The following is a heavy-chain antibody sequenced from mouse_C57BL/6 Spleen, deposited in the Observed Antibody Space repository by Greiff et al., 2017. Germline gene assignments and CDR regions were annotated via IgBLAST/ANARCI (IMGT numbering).Heavy chain of an antibody. CDR3: ARLFYYDYVGFAY. D-gene: IGHD2-4*01. CDR2: IYPGDGDT. CDR1: GYAFSSYW. J-gene: IGHJ3*01. V-gene: IGHV1-80*01. Sequence: VKLVESGAELVKPGASVKISCKASGYAFSSYWMNWVKQRPGKGLEWIGQIYPGDGDTNYNGKFKGTATLTADKSSSTAYMQLSSLPSEDAAVYFCARLFYYDYVGFAYWGPGTLVTVSA.